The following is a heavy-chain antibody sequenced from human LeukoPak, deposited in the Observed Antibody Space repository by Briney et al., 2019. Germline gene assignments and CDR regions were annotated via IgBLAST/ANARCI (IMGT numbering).Heavy chain of an antibody. Sequence: GGSLRLSCAASGFTFSSYGMHWVRQSPGKGLEWVAVTSSDLNVKLYADSVKGRFTISRDNSRSTLYLQMNSLRPEDTAIYYCAREGYYGSGSPPSLYFDYWGQGTLVTVSS. J-gene: IGHJ4*02. V-gene: IGHV3-30*03. CDR1: GFTFSSYG. CDR2: TSSDLNVK. D-gene: IGHD3-10*01. CDR3: AREGYYGSGSPPSLYFDY.